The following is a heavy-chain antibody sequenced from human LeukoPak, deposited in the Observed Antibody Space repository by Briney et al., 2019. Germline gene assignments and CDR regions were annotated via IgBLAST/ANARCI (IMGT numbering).Heavy chain of an antibody. CDR1: GYTFTSYA. J-gene: IGHJ6*03. D-gene: IGHD3-10*01. Sequence: SVKVSCKASGYTFTSYAISWVRQAPGQGLEWMGGIIPIFGTANYAQKFQGRVTITADESTSTAYMELSSLRSEDTAVYYCASCYYGSGSYYLDYYYYYMDVWGKGTTVTISS. CDR3: ASCYYGSGSYYLDYYYYYMDV. V-gene: IGHV1-69*13. CDR2: IIPIFGTA.